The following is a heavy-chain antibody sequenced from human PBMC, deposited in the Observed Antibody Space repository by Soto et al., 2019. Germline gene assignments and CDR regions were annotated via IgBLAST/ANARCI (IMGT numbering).Heavy chain of an antibody. D-gene: IGHD3-10*01. CDR2: ISSSGGII. CDR3: AREGSVSSSDYYAYYYGMDV. Sequence: GGSLRLSCAASGFTFSNYDINWVRQAPGKGPEWISHISSSGGIIYYADSVKGRFTISRDNAKNSLYLQMNSLRGEDTAVYYCAREGSVSSSDYYAYYYGMDVWGQGTTVTVSS. CDR1: GFTFSNYD. V-gene: IGHV3-48*03. J-gene: IGHJ6*02.